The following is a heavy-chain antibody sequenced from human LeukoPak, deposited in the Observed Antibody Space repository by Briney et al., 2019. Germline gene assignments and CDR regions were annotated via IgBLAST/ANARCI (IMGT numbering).Heavy chain of an antibody. CDR2: INPNSGGT. D-gene: IGHD4-17*01. V-gene: IGHV1-2*02. CDR3: ARDFTTDYGHIG. CDR1: GYTFTGYY. Sequence: GASVKVSCKASGYTFTGYYMHWVRPAPGHGLEWMGWINPNSGGTNYAQKVQGRVTMTRDTSISTAYMELSRLRSDDTAVYYCARDFTTDYGHIGWGQGTLVTVSS. J-gene: IGHJ1*01.